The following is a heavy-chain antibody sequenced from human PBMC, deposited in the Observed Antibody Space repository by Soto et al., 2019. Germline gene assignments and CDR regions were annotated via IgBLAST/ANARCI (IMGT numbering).Heavy chain of an antibody. CDR1: GDSISPYY. CDR3: ARTRMIESWIDY. J-gene: IGHJ4*01. Sequence: PSETLSLNCDVSGDSISPYYWSWIRQPPGKGLEWIGYVYYSGSTLYNPSLESRVTLSIDMSKKQVSLKLNSVIAADTAVYYCARTRMIESWIDYWGHGTLVTVSS. CDR2: VYYSGST. V-gene: IGHV4-59*01. D-gene: IGHD2-21*01.